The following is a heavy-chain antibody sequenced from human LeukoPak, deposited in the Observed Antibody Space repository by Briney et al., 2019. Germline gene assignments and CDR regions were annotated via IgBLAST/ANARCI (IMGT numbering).Heavy chain of an antibody. J-gene: IGHJ5*02. CDR2: IYYSGST. Sequence: SETLSLTCTVSGDSISSYYWSWIRQPPGKGLEWIGYIYYSGSTNYNPSLKSRVTISVDTSKNQFSLKLSSVTAADTAVYYCAREHVAGTWGNWFDPWGQGTLVTVSS. CDR1: GDSISSYY. V-gene: IGHV4-59*01. D-gene: IGHD6-19*01. CDR3: AREHVAGTWGNWFDP.